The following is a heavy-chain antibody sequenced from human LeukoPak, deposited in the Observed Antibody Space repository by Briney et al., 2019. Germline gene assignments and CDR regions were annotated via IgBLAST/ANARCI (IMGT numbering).Heavy chain of an antibody. J-gene: IGHJ6*03. CDR1: VGSISSYY. Sequence: PSETLSLTCTVPVGSISSYYWSWIRQPPGKGLEWIGYIYNSGSTNYNPSLKSRVTMSVDTSKNQFSLKLSSVTAADTAVYYCARGPPVGYCSGGSCYSRDYYYYMDVWGKGTTVTVSS. CDR3: ARGPPVGYCSGGSCYSRDYYYYMDV. D-gene: IGHD2-15*01. CDR2: IYNSGST. V-gene: IGHV4-59*12.